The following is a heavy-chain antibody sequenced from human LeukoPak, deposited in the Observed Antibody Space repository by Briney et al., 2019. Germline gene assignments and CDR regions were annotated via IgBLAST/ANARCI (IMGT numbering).Heavy chain of an antibody. V-gene: IGHV4-38-2*02. CDR2: IYHSGST. CDR1: GYSISSGYY. Sequence: SETLSLTCTVSGYSISSGYYWGWIRQPPVKGLEWIGSIYHSGSTYYNPSLKSRVTISVDTSKNQFSLKLSSVTAADTAVYYCARGPSGYHNTGGQGTLVTVSS. CDR3: ARGPSGYHNT. D-gene: IGHD5-12*01. J-gene: IGHJ4*02.